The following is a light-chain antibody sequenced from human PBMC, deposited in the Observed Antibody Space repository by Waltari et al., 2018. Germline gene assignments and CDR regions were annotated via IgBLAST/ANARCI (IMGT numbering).Light chain of an antibody. CDR3: HHYYIPPLT. CDR2: WAS. CDR1: QSLFSSSNSKTY. Sequence: DIVMTQYPDSLAVSLGERATINCKSSQSLFSSSNSKTYIAWYQHKPGQPPKLLIYWASIRASRVPDLFSCSVSGTDFTLTISSLQAEDVAVYYCHHYYIPPLTFGQGTRLEI. J-gene: IGKJ5*01. V-gene: IGKV4-1*01.